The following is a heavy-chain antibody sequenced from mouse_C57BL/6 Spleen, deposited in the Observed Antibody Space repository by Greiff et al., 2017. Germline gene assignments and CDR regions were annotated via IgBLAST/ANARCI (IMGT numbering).Heavy chain of an antibody. CDR1: GYTFTSYW. CDR2: IDPNSGGT. V-gene: IGHV1-72*01. D-gene: IGHD2-3*01. Sequence: QVQLQQPGAELVKPGASVKLSCKASGYTFTSYWMHWVKQRPGRGLEWIGRIDPNSGGTKYNEKFKSKATLTVDKPSSTAYMQLSSLTSEDSAVYYCARGVYDAYYEDYYAMDYWGQGTSVTVSS. J-gene: IGHJ4*01. CDR3: ARGVYDAYYEDYYAMDY.